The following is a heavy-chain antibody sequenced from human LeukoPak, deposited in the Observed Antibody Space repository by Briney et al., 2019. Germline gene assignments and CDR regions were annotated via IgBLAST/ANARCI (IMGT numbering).Heavy chain of an antibody. J-gene: IGHJ4*02. CDR3: ARERKVRFLEASYYFDY. Sequence: GESLKISCKGSGYSFTSYWIGWVRQMPGKGLEWMGIIYPGDSDTRYSPSFQGQVTISADKSISTAYLQWSSLKASDTAMYYCARERKVRFLEASYYFDYWGQGTLVTVSS. V-gene: IGHV5-51*01. CDR1: GYSFTSYW. CDR2: IYPGDSDT. D-gene: IGHD3-3*01.